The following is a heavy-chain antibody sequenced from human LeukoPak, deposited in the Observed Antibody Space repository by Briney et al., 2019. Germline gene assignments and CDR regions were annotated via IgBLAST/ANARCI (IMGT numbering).Heavy chain of an antibody. CDR2: ISGTGGIT. CDR3: ARGDVYSGYDFLDY. Sequence: GGSPRHSCAASGFTFSSYAMSGGRQAPGKEREWCSAISGTGGITYYSDSVKGRFTTSRDNTKNTLYLQMWSLRAEDTAVFYCARGDVYSGYDFLDYWGEGTLVTVSS. V-gene: IGHV3-23*01. CDR1: GFTFSSYA. J-gene: IGHJ4*02. D-gene: IGHD5-12*01.